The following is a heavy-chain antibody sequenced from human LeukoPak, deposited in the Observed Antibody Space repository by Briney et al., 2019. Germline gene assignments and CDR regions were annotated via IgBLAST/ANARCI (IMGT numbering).Heavy chain of an antibody. V-gene: IGHV3-13*04. J-gene: IGHJ3*02. Sequence: GGSLRLSCAASGFTFSSYDMHWVRQATGKGLEWVSGIGTAGDTYYPGSVKGRFTIARENAKKSMYLQMNSLRAGDTVVYYCARALSYHGSGSSNAFDIWGQGTMVTVSS. CDR1: GFTFSSYD. D-gene: IGHD3-10*01. CDR2: IGTAGDT. CDR3: ARALSYHGSGSSNAFDI.